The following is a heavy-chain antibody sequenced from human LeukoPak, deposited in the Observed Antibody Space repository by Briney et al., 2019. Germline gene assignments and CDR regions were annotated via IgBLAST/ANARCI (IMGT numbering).Heavy chain of an antibody. D-gene: IGHD5-24*01. CDR1: GFLFSSYW. V-gene: IGHV3-7*04. Sequence: GGSLRLSCVASGFLFSSYWMTWVRQAPGKGLEWVANIKQDGSKKSYVDSVKGRFTISRDNAKNSLYLQMSSLRAEDTAIYYCTRVGYIDEGIDYWGQGTLVTVSS. CDR3: TRVGYIDEGIDY. CDR2: IKQDGSKK. J-gene: IGHJ4*02.